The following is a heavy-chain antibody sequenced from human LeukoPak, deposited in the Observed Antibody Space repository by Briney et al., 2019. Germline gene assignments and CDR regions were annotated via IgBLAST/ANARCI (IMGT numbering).Heavy chain of an antibody. J-gene: IGHJ4*02. CDR2: ISSSSSYI. V-gene: IGHV3-21*01. CDR1: GFTFSSYS. CDR3: AREGYYDSSGYHPPVFDY. Sequence: GGSLRLSCAASGFTFSSYSMNWVRQAPGKGLEWVSSISSSSSYIYYADSVKGRFTISRDNAKNSLYLQMNSLRAEDTAAYYCAREGYYDSSGYHPPVFDYWGQGTLVTVSS. D-gene: IGHD3-22*01.